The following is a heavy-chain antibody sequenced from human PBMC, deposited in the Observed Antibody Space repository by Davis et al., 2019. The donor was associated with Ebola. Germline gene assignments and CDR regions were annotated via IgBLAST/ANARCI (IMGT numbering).Heavy chain of an antibody. V-gene: IGHV3-30*03. CDR1: GFTFTSSA. D-gene: IGHD3-10*01. CDR3: ARDRGILRLVGDYYFDY. Sequence: PGGSLRLSCEASGFTFTSSAMHWVRQSPGKGLEWAAVISYDGSNIFYADSVKGRFTIFRDNSRNTVSLQMNSLRPDDTAIYYCARDRGILRLVGDYYFDYWGQGTLVTVSS. CDR2: ISYDGSNI. J-gene: IGHJ4*02.